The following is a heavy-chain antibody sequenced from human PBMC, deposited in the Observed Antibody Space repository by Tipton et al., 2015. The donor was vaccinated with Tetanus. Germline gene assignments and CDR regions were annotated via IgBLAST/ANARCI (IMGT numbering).Heavy chain of an antibody. V-gene: IGHV4-30-2*02. CDR3: AGGWYFHS. D-gene: IGHD6-19*01. CDR1: GVSIRNGGFS. CDR2: TYHTGGT. Sequence: LRLSCAVSGVSIRNGGFSWNWIRQPPGKGLEWIGYTYHTGGTYYNPSLKSRVTISVDRSSDQFSLRLTSVTAADTAMYFCAGGWYFHSWGQGTQVTVSS. J-gene: IGHJ4*02.